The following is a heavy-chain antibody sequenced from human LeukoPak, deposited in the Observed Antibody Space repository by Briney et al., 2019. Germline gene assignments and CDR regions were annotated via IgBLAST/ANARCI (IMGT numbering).Heavy chain of an antibody. D-gene: IGHD3-16*01. CDR2: IYPGDSDT. V-gene: IGHV5-51*01. CDR1: GYSFSNYW. J-gene: IGHJ4*02. CDR3: ARHYYDYVWGSYGIDY. Sequence: GESLKISCKGSGYSFSNYWIGWVRQMPGKGQEWMGIIYPGDSDTRYSPSFQGQVTISADKSISTAYLQWSSLKASDTAMYYCARHYYDYVWGSYGIDYWGQGTLVTVSS.